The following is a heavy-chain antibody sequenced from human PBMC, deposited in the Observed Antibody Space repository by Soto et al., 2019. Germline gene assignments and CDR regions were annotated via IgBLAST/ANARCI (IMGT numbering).Heavy chain of an antibody. D-gene: IGHD2-8*01. CDR1: GGTFSSYA. CDR2: IIPIFGTA. Sequence: QVQLVQSGAEVKKPGSSVKVSCKASGGTFSSYAISWVRQAPGQGLEWMGGIIPIFGTANYAQKFQGRVTITADESTSTAYMELSSLRSEDTAVYYCARDRKLYGTRGGDYYYYGMDVWGQGTTVTVSS. J-gene: IGHJ6*02. V-gene: IGHV1-69*12. CDR3: ARDRKLYGTRGGDYYYYGMDV.